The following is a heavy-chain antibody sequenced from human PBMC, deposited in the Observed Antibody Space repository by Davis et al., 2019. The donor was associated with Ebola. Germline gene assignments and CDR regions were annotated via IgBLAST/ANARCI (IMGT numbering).Heavy chain of an antibody. D-gene: IGHD1-1*01. CDR3: AKDVRGFNRTMDY. CDR1: EFIFSNYA. J-gene: IGHJ4*02. Sequence: GESLKISCAASEFIFSNYAMNWVRQAPEKGLEWVSDISGYGDNTYYADSVEGRITISRNNTKNTMQLQMKSLRAEDPAVYYFAKDVRGFNRTMDYWGQGTLVTVSS. CDR2: ISGYGDNT. V-gene: IGHV3-23*01.